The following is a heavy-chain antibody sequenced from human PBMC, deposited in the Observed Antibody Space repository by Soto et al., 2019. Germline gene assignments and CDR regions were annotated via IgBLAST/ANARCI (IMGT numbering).Heavy chain of an antibody. Sequence: QVQLVESGGGVVQPGRSLRLSCAASGFTFSSYGMHWVRQAPGKGLEWVAVIWYDGSNKYYADSVKGRFTISRDNSKNTLYLQMNSLRAEDTAMYYCARDGGGQQLDLLYFDYWGQGTLVTVSS. J-gene: IGHJ4*02. CDR3: ARDGGGQQLDLLYFDY. V-gene: IGHV3-33*01. D-gene: IGHD6-13*01. CDR2: IWYDGSNK. CDR1: GFTFSSYG.